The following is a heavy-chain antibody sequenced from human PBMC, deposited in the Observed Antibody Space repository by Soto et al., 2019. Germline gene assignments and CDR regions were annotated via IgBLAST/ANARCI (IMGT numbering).Heavy chain of an antibody. J-gene: IGHJ4*02. CDR1: GFTFRSYA. CDR2: INGGGADT. Sequence: RLPCAASGFTFRSYAMAWVRQAPGQGLEWDSTINGGGADTYYADSAKGRLTISRDNSKNSLYLQMNSLRAEDTAIYFCAKGPLCFGELLVRIHCGQGTLVTVAS. CDR3: AKGPLCFGELLVRIH. V-gene: IGHV3-23*01. D-gene: IGHD3-10*01.